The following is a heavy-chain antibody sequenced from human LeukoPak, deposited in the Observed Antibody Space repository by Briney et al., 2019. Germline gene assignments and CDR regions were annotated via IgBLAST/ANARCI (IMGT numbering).Heavy chain of an antibody. CDR1: GYTFTSYG. J-gene: IGHJ6*03. Sequence: ASVKVSCKASGYTFTSYGISWVRQAPGQGLEWMGWISAYNGNTNYAQKLQGRVTMTTDTSTSTAYMELRSLRSDDTAVYYCAREMSRPFGKTDPYYYYYYMDVWGKGTTVTVSS. V-gene: IGHV1-18*01. CDR3: AREMSRPFGKTDPYYYYYYMDV. D-gene: IGHD3-3*01. CDR2: ISAYNGNT.